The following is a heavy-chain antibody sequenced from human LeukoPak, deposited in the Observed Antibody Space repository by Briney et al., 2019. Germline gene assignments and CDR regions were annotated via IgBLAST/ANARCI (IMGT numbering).Heavy chain of an antibody. CDR3: ARVGASYDGLIDY. V-gene: IGHV1-18*01. CDR2: ISPYNGYT. CDR1: GYTFINSA. D-gene: IGHD1-26*01. J-gene: IGHJ4*02. Sequence: ASVKVSCKASGYTFINSAIGWVRQAPGQGLEWMGWISPYNGYTKYAESLQGRVTMTTDTSTGTAYMELRSLRSDDTAMYYCARVGASYDGLIDYWGQGTRVTVSS.